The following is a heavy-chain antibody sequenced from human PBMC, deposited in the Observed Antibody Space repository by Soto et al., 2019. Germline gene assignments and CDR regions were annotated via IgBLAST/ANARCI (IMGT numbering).Heavy chain of an antibody. V-gene: IGHV3-23*01. D-gene: IGHD3-10*01. CDR3: AKGTYYYGSDPYYVDY. CDR2: ISDSGGST. Sequence: GGSLRLSCAASGFTFSSYAMSWVRQAPGKGLEWVSGISDSGGSTYYADSVKGRFTISRDNSKNTLYLQMNSLRAEDTAVYYCAKGTYYYGSDPYYVDYWGQGTLVTVS. CDR1: GFTFSSYA. J-gene: IGHJ4*02.